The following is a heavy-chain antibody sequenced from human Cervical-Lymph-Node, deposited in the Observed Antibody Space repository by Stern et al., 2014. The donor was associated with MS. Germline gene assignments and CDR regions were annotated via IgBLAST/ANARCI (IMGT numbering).Heavy chain of an antibody. V-gene: IGHV1-69*09. CDR2: IIPILGIA. CDR1: GGTFSSYT. Sequence: QVQLVESGAEVKKPGSSVKVSCKASGGTFSSYTISWMRQAPGQGLEWMGRIIPILGIANYAQKFQGRVTITADKSTSTAYMELSSLRSEDTAVYYCARETVVVPAAIVHNWFDPWGQGTLVTVSS. CDR3: ARETVVVPAAIVHNWFDP. D-gene: IGHD2-2*01. J-gene: IGHJ5*02.